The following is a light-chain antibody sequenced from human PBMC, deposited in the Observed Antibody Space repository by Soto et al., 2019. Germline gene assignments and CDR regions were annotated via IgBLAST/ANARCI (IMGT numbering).Light chain of an antibody. CDR1: QSVSSSY. CDR3: QQYGNSPWT. CDR2: GAS. V-gene: IGKV3-20*01. J-gene: IGKJ1*01. Sequence: EIELTQSPGTLSLSPGERATLSCRASQSVSSSYLAWYQQNPGQAPRLLISGASSRATGIPDRFSGSGSGTDFTLTISRLEPEDFAVYYCQQYGNSPWTFGQGTKVDIK.